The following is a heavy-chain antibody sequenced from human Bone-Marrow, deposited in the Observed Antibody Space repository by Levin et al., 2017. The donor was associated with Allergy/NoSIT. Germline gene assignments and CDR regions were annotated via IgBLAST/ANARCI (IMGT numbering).Heavy chain of an antibody. Sequence: PGGSLRLSCAASGFTFDDYGMNWVRQLPGKGLEWVSGINWNGGSTGYADSVKGRFTISRDNAKTSLYLEMNSLRAEDTALYYCARGGGPGSGSYHDYWGQGTLVTVSS. CDR1: GFTFDDYG. CDR3: ARGGGPGSGSYHDY. D-gene: IGHD3-10*01. CDR2: INWNGGST. J-gene: IGHJ4*02. V-gene: IGHV3-20*04.